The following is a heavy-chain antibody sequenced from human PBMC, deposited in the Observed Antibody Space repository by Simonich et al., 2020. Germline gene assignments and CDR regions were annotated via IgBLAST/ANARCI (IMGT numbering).Heavy chain of an antibody. D-gene: IGHD7-27*01. V-gene: IGHV3-7*01. CDR1: GFTFSSYW. CDR3: ARDGLGTAYYYYMDV. CDR2: IKQDGSEK. J-gene: IGHJ6*03. Sequence: EVQLVESGGGLVQPGGSLRLSCAASGFTFSSYWMSWVRQAPGKGLEWVANIKQDGSEKYYVDSVKGRLTISRANAKNSLYMQMNSLRAEDTAVYYCARDGLGTAYYYYMDVWGKGTTVTVSS.